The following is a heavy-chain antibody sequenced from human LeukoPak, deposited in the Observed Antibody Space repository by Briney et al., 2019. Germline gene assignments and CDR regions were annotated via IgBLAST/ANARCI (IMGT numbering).Heavy chain of an antibody. CDR3: ARGYRSSWNIFDY. V-gene: IGHV4-34*01. CDR1: GGSFSGYY. D-gene: IGHD6-13*01. J-gene: IGHJ4*02. Sequence: SETLSLTCAVYGGSFSGYYWSWIRQPPGKGLEWIGEINHSGSTNYNPSLKSRVTISVDTSKNQFSLKLSSVTAADTAVYYCARGYRSSWNIFDYWGQGTLVTVSS. CDR2: INHSGST.